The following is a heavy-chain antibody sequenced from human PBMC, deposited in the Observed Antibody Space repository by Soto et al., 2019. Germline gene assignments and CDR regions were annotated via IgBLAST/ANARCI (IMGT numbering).Heavy chain of an antibody. V-gene: IGHV4-39*01. CDR3: ARSLLQYFDY. D-gene: IGHD1-26*01. Sequence: SETLSLTCTVSGGSISSSSYYWGWIRQPPGKGLEWIGTIYYSVSTYYNPSLQSRVTISVDTSKNQFSLKLSSVTAADTAVYYCARSLLQYFDYWGQGTLVTAPQ. CDR2: IYYSVST. J-gene: IGHJ4*02. CDR1: GGSISSSSYY.